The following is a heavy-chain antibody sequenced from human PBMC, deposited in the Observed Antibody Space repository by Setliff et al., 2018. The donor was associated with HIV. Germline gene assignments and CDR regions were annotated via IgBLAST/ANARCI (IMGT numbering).Heavy chain of an antibody. CDR2: ISPYTGNT. CDR3: ARARLQGIVTAVGPRDNCLDP. J-gene: IGHJ5*02. D-gene: IGHD1-26*01. Sequence: ASVKVSCKASGYSFINYGISWVRRAPGQGPEWMGWISPYTGNTDYAPRLLGRVTMTTDTSTSTAYLELRSLTSDDTAVYYCARARLQGIVTAVGPRDNCLDPWGQGTRVTVSS. V-gene: IGHV1-18*01. CDR1: GYSFINYG.